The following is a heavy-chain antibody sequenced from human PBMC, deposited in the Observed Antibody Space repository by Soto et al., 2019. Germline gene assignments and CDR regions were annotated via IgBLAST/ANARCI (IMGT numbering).Heavy chain of an antibody. CDR2: IYYSGST. J-gene: IGHJ5*02. D-gene: IGHD6-19*01. V-gene: IGHV4-59*08. CDR3: ARSGWYGNWFDP. Sequence: QVQLQESGPGLVKPSETLSLTCTVSGGSISSYYWSWIRQPPGKGLEWIGYIYYSGSTNYNPSLKSRVTISVDPSKNQFSLKLSSVTAADTAVYYYARSGWYGNWFDPWGQGTLVTVSS. CDR1: GGSISSYY.